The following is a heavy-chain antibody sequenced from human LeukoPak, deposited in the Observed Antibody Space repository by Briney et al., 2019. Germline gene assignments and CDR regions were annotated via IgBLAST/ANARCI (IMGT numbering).Heavy chain of an antibody. D-gene: IGHD6-13*01. Sequence: PSQTLSLTCTVSGGSISSSSYYWGWIRQPPGKGLEWIGSIYYSGSTYYNPSLKSRVTISVDTSKNLFSLKLSSVTAADTAVYYCASWVEGIAAAVGAFDIWGQGTMVTVSS. V-gene: IGHV4-39*01. CDR1: GGSISSSSYY. CDR3: ASWVEGIAAAVGAFDI. CDR2: IYYSGST. J-gene: IGHJ3*02.